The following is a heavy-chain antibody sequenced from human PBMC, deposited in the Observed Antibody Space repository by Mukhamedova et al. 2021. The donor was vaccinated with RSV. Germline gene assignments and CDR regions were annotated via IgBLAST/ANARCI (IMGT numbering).Heavy chain of an antibody. J-gene: IGHJ4*02. D-gene: IGHD2-2*01. Sequence: LEWMGLISGGNDNTRYSQKFQGRITITRDTSASTAYMDLNSLRSEDTAVYYCATGCCGTSCYYLDYWGQGTLVTV. CDR3: ATGCCGTSCYYLDY. V-gene: IGHV1-3*01. CDR2: ISGGNDNT.